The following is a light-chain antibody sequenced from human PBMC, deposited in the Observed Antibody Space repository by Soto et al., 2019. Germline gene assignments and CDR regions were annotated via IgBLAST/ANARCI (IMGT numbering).Light chain of an antibody. V-gene: IGLV1-51*01. CDR2: DNN. Sequence: QSALTQPPSVSAAPGQKVTISCSGSTSNIGNNFVSWYQQLPGTAPKLLIYDNNKRPSGIPDRFSGSNSGTSATLGITGLQTGDEADYYCGTWDSSLSAVVFGGGTKLTVL. CDR1: TSNIGNNF. CDR3: GTWDSSLSAVV. J-gene: IGLJ3*02.